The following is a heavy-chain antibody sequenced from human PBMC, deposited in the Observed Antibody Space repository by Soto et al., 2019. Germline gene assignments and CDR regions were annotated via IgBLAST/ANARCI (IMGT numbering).Heavy chain of an antibody. D-gene: IGHD2-2*01. V-gene: IGHV5-51*01. Sequence: PGESLKISCEGSGYAFTSYWIAWVRQMPGKGLEWMGIIYPGDSDTRYSPSFQGQVTISADKSITTAYLQWSSLKASDTAMYYCPRAYCTTTICDPWFDPWGQGTLVTVSS. CDR1: GYAFTSYW. CDR3: PRAYCTTTICDPWFDP. J-gene: IGHJ5*02. CDR2: IYPGDSDT.